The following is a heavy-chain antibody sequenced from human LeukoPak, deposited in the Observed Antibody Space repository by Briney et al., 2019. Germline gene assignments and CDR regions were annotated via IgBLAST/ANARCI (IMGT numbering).Heavy chain of an antibody. CDR1: GYSFTSYW. Sequence: GESLKIPCKGSGYSFTSYWIGWVRQMPGKGLEWMGIIYPGDSDTRYSPSFQGQVTISADKSISTAYLQWSSLKASDTAMYYCARQYDFWSGYRDSYYMDVWGKGTTVTVSS. CDR2: IYPGDSDT. CDR3: ARQYDFWSGYRDSYYMDV. D-gene: IGHD3-3*01. J-gene: IGHJ6*03. V-gene: IGHV5-51*01.